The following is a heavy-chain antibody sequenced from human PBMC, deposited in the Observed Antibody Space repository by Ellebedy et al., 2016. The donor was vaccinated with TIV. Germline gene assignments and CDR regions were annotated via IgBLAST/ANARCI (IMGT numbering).Heavy chain of an antibody. V-gene: IGHV4-30-2*01. CDR1: GGSISSGGYS. CDR2: IYHSGST. Sequence: SETLSLTXAVSGGSISSGGYSWSWIRQPPGKGLEWIGYIYHSGSTYYNPSLKSRVTISVDRSKNQFSLKLSSVTAADTAVYYCARSVYGDYAGMDVWGQGTTVTVSS. J-gene: IGHJ6*02. D-gene: IGHD4-17*01. CDR3: ARSVYGDYAGMDV.